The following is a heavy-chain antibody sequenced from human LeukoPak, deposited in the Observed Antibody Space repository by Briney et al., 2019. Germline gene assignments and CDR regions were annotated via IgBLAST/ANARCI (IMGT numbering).Heavy chain of an antibody. CDR3: AKDVYGDFGGLVY. CDR2: IKHDGTET. Sequence: QPGDSLRLSCAASGFTFSNIWMSWVRQAPGKGLEWVANIKHDGTETNYVDSVKGRFTISRDNAKNTLHLQMNSLRVEDTAVYYCAKDVYGDFGGLVYWGQGTLVIVSS. D-gene: IGHD4-17*01. V-gene: IGHV3-7*05. CDR1: GFTFSNIW. J-gene: IGHJ4*02.